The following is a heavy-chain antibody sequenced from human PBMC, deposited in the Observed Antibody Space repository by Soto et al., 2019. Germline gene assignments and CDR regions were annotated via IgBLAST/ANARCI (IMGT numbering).Heavy chain of an antibody. J-gene: IGHJ5*02. CDR3: ARGDRTRFLESGWFDP. D-gene: IGHD3-3*01. Sequence: ASVKVSCKASGGTFSSYTISWVRQAPGQGLEWMGRIIPILGIANYAQKFQGRVTITADKSTSTAYMELSSLRSEDTAVYYCARGDRTRFLESGWFDPWGQGTLVTVSS. CDR1: GGTFSSYT. CDR2: IIPILGIA. V-gene: IGHV1-69*02.